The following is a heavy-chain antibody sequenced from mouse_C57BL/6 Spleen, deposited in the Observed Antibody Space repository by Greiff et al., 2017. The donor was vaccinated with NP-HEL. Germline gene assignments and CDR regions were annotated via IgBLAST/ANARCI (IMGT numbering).Heavy chain of an antibody. CDR3: ARKSDYGAWFAY. D-gene: IGHD2-13*01. V-gene: IGHV7-3*01. CDR1: GFTFTDYY. CDR2: IRNKANGYTT. Sequence: EVQLVESGGGLVQPGGSLSLSCAASGFTFTDYYMSWVRQPPGKALAWLGFIRNKANGYTTEYSASVKGRFTISRDNSQSILYLQMNALRAEDSATYYCARKSDYGAWFAYWGQGTLVTVSA. J-gene: IGHJ3*01.